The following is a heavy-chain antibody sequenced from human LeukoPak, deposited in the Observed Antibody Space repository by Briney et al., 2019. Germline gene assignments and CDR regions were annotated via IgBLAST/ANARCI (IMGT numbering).Heavy chain of an antibody. CDR2: MNPNSGNT. V-gene: IGHV1-8*01. D-gene: IGHD1-7*01. CDR3: ARDYGITGTFPPDFDY. Sequence: GASVKVSCKASGYTFTSYDINWVRQATGQGLEWMGWMNPNSGNTGYAQKFQGRVTMTRNTSISTAYMELSRLRSEDTAVYYCARDYGITGTFPPDFDYWGQGTLVTVSS. J-gene: IGHJ4*02. CDR1: GYTFTSYD.